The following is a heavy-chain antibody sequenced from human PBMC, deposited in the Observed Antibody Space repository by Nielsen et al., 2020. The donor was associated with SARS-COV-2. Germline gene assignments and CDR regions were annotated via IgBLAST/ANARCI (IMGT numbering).Heavy chain of an antibody. Sequence: SETLSLTCTVSGGSISSSSYYWGWMRQPPGKGLEWIVSIYQSGSTYYSPSLKSRITISVDTSKNQFSLKLTSVTAADTAVYYCAAYSSGWSLGGGDWGQGTLVTVSS. D-gene: IGHD6-19*01. V-gene: IGHV4-39*07. CDR2: IYQSGST. J-gene: IGHJ4*02. CDR3: AAYSSGWSLGGGD. CDR1: GGSISSSSYY.